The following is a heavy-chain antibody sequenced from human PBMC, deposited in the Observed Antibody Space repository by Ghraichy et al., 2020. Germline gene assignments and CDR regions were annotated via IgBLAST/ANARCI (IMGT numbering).Heavy chain of an antibody. CDR1: GGSFSGYY. CDR3: ARGAGFDP. Sequence: SETLSLTCAVYGGSFSGYYWSWIRQPPGKGLEWIGEINHSGSTNYNPSLKSRVTISVDTSKNQFSLKLSSVTAADTAVYYCARGAGFDPWGQGTLVTVSS. J-gene: IGHJ5*02. CDR2: INHSGST. V-gene: IGHV4-34*01.